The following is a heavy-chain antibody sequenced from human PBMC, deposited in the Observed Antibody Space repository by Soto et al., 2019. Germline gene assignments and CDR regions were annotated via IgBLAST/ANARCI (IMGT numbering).Heavy chain of an antibody. Sequence: ASVKVSCKDPRFTFTSYAICWVRQSTGQGLEWMGWISAYNGNTNYAQKLQGKVTMTTDTSTSTAYMELRSLRSDDTAVYYCASAYYDILTGYYSFDYWGQGTLVTVSS. V-gene: IGHV1-18*01. CDR1: RFTFTSYA. D-gene: IGHD3-9*01. CDR2: ISAYNGNT. CDR3: ASAYYDILTGYYSFDY. J-gene: IGHJ4*02.